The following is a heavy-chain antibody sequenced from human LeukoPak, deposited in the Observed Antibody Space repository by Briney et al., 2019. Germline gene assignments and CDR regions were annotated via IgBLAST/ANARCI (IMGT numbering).Heavy chain of an antibody. CDR2: ISGGSGFT. CDR1: GFTFSDYY. CDR3: ARVNWGNYYFDY. Sequence: KPGGSLRLSCAASGFTFSDYYMSWIRQAPGKGLEWVSFISGGSGFTNYADSVKGRFTISRDNAKKSLYLQMNSLRAEDTAVYYCARVNWGNYYFDYWGQGTLVTVSS. V-gene: IGHV3-11*05. J-gene: IGHJ4*02. D-gene: IGHD7-27*01.